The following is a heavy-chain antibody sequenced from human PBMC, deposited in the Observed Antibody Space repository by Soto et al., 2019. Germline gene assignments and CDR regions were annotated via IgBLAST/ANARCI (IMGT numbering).Heavy chain of an antibody. CDR1: GGTFSSYF. Sequence: QVQLVQSGAEVKKAGSSVKVSCKVSGGTFSSYFINWVRQAPGQGLEWVGGIIPVFGTASYAEKFQGSVTITSGESTSTAYMELSRLRSDDTAVYYCARETPSAAAAYYYYVLDVWGQGTTVTVPS. CDR3: ARETPSAAAAYYYYVLDV. V-gene: IGHV1-69*01. D-gene: IGHD6-13*01. J-gene: IGHJ6*02. CDR2: IIPVFGTA.